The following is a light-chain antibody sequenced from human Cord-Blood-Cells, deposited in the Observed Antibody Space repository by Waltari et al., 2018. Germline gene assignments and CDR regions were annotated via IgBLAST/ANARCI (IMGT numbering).Light chain of an antibody. Sequence: DIVMTQSPDSLAVSRGERATINCKSSQSVLYSSNNKNYLAWYQQKPGQPPKLLIYWASTRESGVPDRFSGSGSGTDFALTISSLQAEDVAVYYCQQYYSTWWTFGQGTKVESK. J-gene: IGKJ1*01. CDR1: QSVLYSSNNKNY. CDR2: WAS. CDR3: QQYYSTWWT. V-gene: IGKV4-1*01.